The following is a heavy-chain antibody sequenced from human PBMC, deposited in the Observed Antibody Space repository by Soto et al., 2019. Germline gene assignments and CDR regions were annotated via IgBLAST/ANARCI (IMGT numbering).Heavy chain of an antibody. CDR3: ARQVGCAGSL. Sequence: EVQLVEAGGGLVQPGGALRLSCAASGFSLRTYWMSWVRQAPGKGLEWVANIKEDGSEKYYVDSVKGRFTISRDDVKNLVYLQMNSLRAEDTAVYYCARQVGCAGSLWGQGTLVTVSS. CDR1: GFSLRTYW. D-gene: IGHD3-10*02. CDR2: IKEDGSEK. V-gene: IGHV3-7*01. J-gene: IGHJ4*02.